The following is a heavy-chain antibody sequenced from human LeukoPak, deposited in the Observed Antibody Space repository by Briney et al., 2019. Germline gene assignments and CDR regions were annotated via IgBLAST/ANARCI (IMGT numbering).Heavy chain of an antibody. D-gene: IGHD6-13*01. J-gene: IGHJ4*02. Sequence: SETLSLTCTVSGGSISSYYWSWIRQPAGKGLEWIGRIYTSGSTNYNPSLKRRVTMSVDTSKNQFSLKLSSVTAADTAVYYCARDRAGFSSSWYSDYWGQGTLVTVSS. CDR1: GGSISSYY. V-gene: IGHV4-4*07. CDR2: IYTSGST. CDR3: ARDRAGFSSSWYSDY.